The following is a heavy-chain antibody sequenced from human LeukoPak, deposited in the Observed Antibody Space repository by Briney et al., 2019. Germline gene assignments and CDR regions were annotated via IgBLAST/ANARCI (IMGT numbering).Heavy chain of an antibody. CDR3: ARRRARHYFDY. CDR1: GFTVSSNY. CDR2: IYSGGST. V-gene: IGHV3-53*01. J-gene: IGHJ4*02. Sequence: PGGSLRLSCAASGFTVSSNYMSWVRQAPGKGLEWVSVIYSGGSTYYADSVKGRFTISRDNSKNTLYLQMTSLRAEDTAVYYCARRRARHYFDYWGQGTLVTVSS.